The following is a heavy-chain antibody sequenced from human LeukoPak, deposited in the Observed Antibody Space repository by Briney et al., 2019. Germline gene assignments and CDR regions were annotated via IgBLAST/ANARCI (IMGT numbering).Heavy chain of an antibody. CDR2: SNWNGGSK. D-gene: IGHD3-10*01. CDR3: VRDAGGVFDY. V-gene: IGHV3-20*04. Sequence: GGSLRLSCAASGFTFYDYGMSWVRQAPGKGLEWVSGSNWNGGSKGYADSVKGRFTISRDNAKKSVYLQMNSLRAEDTALYYCVRDAGGVFDYWGQGTLVTVSS. CDR1: GFTFYDYG. J-gene: IGHJ4*02.